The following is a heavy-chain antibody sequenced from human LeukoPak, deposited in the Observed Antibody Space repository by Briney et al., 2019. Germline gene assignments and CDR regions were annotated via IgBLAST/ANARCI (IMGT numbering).Heavy chain of an antibody. J-gene: IGHJ5*02. D-gene: IGHD3-9*01. Sequence: GGSLRLSCAASGFTFSSYGMHWVRQAPGKGLEWVAFIRYDGSNKYYADSVKGRFTISRDNSKNTLYLQMNSLRAEDTAVYYCAREIRYFDRLGWFDPWGQGTLVTVSS. CDR1: GFTFSSYG. CDR2: IRYDGSNK. CDR3: AREIRYFDRLGWFDP. V-gene: IGHV3-30*02.